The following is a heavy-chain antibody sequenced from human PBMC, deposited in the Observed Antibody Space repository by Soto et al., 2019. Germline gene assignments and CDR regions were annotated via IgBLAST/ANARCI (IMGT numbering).Heavy chain of an antibody. Sequence: SLTCTVSGGSISSYYWSWIRQPPGKGLEWIGYIYYSGSTNYNPSLKSRVTISVDTSKNQFSLKLSSVTAADTAVYYCARDRGSYFFDYWGQGTLVTVSS. D-gene: IGHD1-26*01. CDR2: IYYSGST. CDR3: ARDRGSYFFDY. J-gene: IGHJ4*02. CDR1: GGSISSYY. V-gene: IGHV4-59*01.